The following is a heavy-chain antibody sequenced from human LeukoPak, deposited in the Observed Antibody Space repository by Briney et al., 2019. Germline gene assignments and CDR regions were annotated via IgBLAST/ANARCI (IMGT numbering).Heavy chain of an antibody. J-gene: IGHJ4*02. CDR2: IWYDGSNK. CDR3: ARDWGEWAHGVYFDY. CDR1: GFTFSSYG. Sequence: AGGSLRLSCAASGFTFSSYGMHWVRQAPGKGLEWVAVIWYDGSNKYYADSVKGRFTISRDNSKNTLYLQMNSLRAEDTAVYYCARDWGEWAHGVYFDYWGQGTLVTVSS. V-gene: IGHV3-33*01. D-gene: IGHD3-16*01.